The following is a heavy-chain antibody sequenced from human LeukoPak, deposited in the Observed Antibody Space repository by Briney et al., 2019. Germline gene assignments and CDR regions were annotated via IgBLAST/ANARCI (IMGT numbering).Heavy chain of an antibody. CDR2: IIPNSGGT. D-gene: IGHD6-13*01. V-gene: IGHV1-2*02. Sequence: ASVKVSCKASGGTFSSYAISWVRQAPGQGLEWMGGIIPNSGGTNHAQKFQGRVTMTRDTSISTAYMELSRLRSDDTAVYYCARGNNRYSSSWYDYWGQGTLVTVSS. CDR3: ARGNNRYSSSWYDY. CDR1: GGTFSSYA. J-gene: IGHJ4*02.